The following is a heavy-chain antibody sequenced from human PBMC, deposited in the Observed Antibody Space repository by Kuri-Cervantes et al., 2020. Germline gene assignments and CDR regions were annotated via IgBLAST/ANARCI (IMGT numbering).Heavy chain of an antibody. CDR3: AKFAGNGDYISGGAFDI. CDR2: ISWNSGSI. CDR1: RFTFSSYA. V-gene: IGHV3-9*01. J-gene: IGHJ3*02. D-gene: IGHD4-17*01. Sequence: LSLTCAASRFTFSSYAMSWVRQAPGKGLEWVSGISWNSGSIGYSDSVKGRFTISRDNARNSLYLQMNSLRAEDTALYYCAKFAGNGDYISGGAFDIWGQGTMVTVSS.